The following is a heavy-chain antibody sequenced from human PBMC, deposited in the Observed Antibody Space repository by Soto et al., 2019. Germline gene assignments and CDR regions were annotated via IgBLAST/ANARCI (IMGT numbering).Heavy chain of an antibody. CDR3: ARDRGMGYCGGDCYKIDY. CDR2: IYYSGST. J-gene: IGHJ4*02. V-gene: IGHV4-31*03. D-gene: IGHD2-21*02. CDR1: GGSISSGGHC. Sequence: TLSLTCTVSGGSISSGGHCWSWIRQLPGKGLEWIGYIYYSGSTYYNPSLKSRVTISVDTSKNQFSLKLSSVTAADTAVYYCARDRGMGYCGGDCYKIDYWGQGTLVTVSS.